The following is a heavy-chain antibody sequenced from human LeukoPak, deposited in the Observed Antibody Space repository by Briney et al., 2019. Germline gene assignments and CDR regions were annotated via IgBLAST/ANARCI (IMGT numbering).Heavy chain of an antibody. CDR3: ARARYFDWLNDY. D-gene: IGHD3-9*01. Sequence: SVKVSCKASGGTFSSYAISWVRQAPGQGLEWMGRIIPIFGTANYAKKFQGRVTITTDESTSTAYMALSSLRSEDTAVYYCARARYFDWLNDYWGQGTLVTVSS. V-gene: IGHV1-69*05. CDR1: GGTFSSYA. CDR2: IIPIFGTA. J-gene: IGHJ4*02.